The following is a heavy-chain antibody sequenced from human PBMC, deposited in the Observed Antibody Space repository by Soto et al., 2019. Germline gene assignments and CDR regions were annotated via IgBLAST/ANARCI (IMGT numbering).Heavy chain of an antibody. V-gene: IGHV4-34*01. J-gene: IGHJ4*02. D-gene: IGHD2-15*01. CDR3: ARGFPLVVVAGTQHGFDY. CDR1: GGYFVDYY. CDR2: INHSGST. Sequence: LQTLSLTCTVYGGYFVDYYWSWILQPPGKGLEWIGEINHSGSTNYNPSLKSRVTISVDTSKNQFSLKLSSVTAADTAVYYCARGFPLVVVAGTQHGFDYWGQGTLVTVSS.